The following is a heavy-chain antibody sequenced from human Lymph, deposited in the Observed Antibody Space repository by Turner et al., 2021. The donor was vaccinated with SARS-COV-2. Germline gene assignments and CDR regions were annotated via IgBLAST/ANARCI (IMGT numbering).Heavy chain of an antibody. Sequence: QVQLVQSGAEVKKHGSSVKVSCKASGGTFSSYAITWVRQAPGQGLEWMGGSIPILAIANYAQKFQGRVTITADKSTSTAYMELSSLRSEDTAVYYCARDSPYCSSTSCYDPWGQGTLVTVSS. V-gene: IGHV1-69*10. CDR1: GGTFSSYA. CDR2: SIPILAIA. D-gene: IGHD2-2*01. J-gene: IGHJ5*02. CDR3: ARDSPYCSSTSCYDP.